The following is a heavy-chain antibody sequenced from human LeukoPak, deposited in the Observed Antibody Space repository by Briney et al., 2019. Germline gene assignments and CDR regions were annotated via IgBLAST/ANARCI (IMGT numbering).Heavy chain of an antibody. D-gene: IGHD1-7*01. CDR1: GFTFSDYY. CDR3: ARDWGMELELQIRFDY. V-gene: IGHV3-11*04. CDR2: ISSSGSTI. J-gene: IGHJ4*02. Sequence: GGSLRLSCAASGFTFSDYYMSWIRQTPGKGLEWVSYISSSGSTIYYADSVKGRFTISRDNAKNSLYLQMNSLRAEDTAVYYCARDWGMELELQIRFDYWGQGTLVTVSS.